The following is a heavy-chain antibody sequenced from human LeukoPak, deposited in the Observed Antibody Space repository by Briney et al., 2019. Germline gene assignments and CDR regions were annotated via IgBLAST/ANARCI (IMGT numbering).Heavy chain of an antibody. J-gene: IGHJ4*02. V-gene: IGHV3-48*03. CDR1: GFTFSSYE. CDR3: ARDGSRGSVDY. D-gene: IGHD3-10*01. Sequence: PGGSLRLSCAASGFTFSSYEMSWVRQAPGKGLEWVSYISSSGSTIYYADSVKGRFTISRDNAKNSLYLQMNSLRAEDTAVYYCARDGSRGSVDYWGQGTLVTVSS. CDR2: ISSSGSTI.